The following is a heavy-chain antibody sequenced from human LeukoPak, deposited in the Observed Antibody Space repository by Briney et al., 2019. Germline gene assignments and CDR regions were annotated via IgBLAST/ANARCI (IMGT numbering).Heavy chain of an antibody. D-gene: IGHD2-2*01. CDR2: INHSGST. V-gene: IGHV4-34*01. J-gene: IGHJ4*02. CDR3: TGRYCSSTSCYLPS. CDR1: GGSFSGYY. Sequence: SETLSLTCAVYGGSFSGYYWSWIRQPPGKGLEWIGEINHSGSTNYNPSLKSRVTISVDTSKNQFSLKLSSVTAADTAVYYCTGRYCSSTSCYLPSWGQGTLVTLSS.